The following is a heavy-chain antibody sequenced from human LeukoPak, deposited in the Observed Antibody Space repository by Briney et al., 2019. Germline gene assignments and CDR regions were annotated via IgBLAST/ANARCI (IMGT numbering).Heavy chain of an antibody. J-gene: IGHJ4*02. V-gene: IGHV1-8*01. CDR1: GYTFTSYD. Sequence: ASVKVSCKASGYTFTSYDINWVRQATGQGLEWMGWMNPNSGNTGYAQKFQGRVTMTRNSSITTAYMELSSLRSEDTAVYYCGRRHGRCSDGSCYYLDYWGQGTLVTVSS. CDR2: MNPNSGNT. CDR3: GRRHGRCSDGSCYYLDY. D-gene: IGHD2-15*01.